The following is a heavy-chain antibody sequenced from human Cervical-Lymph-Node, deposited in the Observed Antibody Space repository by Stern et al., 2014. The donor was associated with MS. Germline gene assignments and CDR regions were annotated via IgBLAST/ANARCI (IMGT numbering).Heavy chain of an antibody. CDR1: GYTLTDLS. CDR2: FDPEDGET. J-gene: IGHJ6*02. D-gene: IGHD1-26*01. Sequence: QVQLVQSGAEVKKPGASVKVSCKVSGYTLTDLSLHWVRQAPGKGLEWVAGFDPEDGETIYAQKFQGRVSLTEDTSTDTGYMELSSLRCEDTAVYYCATISGYYYGMDVWGQGTTVTVSS. CDR3: ATISGYYYGMDV. V-gene: IGHV1-24*01.